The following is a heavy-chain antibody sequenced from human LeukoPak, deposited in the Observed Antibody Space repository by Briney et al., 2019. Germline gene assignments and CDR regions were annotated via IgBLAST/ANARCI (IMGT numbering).Heavy chain of an antibody. J-gene: IGHJ4*02. CDR3: AREPYYYDSRGYYYYFDY. CDR2: INYSGST. Sequence: SETLSLTCTVSGGSISTYYWSWIRQPPGKGLEWIGYINYSGSTKYNPSLKSRVTISVDTSKNQFSLKLTSVTAADTAVYYCAREPYYYDSRGYYYYFDYWGQGTLVTVSS. CDR1: GGSISTYY. D-gene: IGHD3-22*01. V-gene: IGHV4-59*01.